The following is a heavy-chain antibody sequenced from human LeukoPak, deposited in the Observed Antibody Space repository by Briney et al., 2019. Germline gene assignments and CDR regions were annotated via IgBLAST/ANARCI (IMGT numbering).Heavy chain of an antibody. CDR1: GGSISSGSYY. V-gene: IGHV4-61*02. D-gene: IGHD3-22*01. J-gene: IGHJ4*02. CDR2: ICSSGST. Sequence: SETLSLTCTVSGGSISSGSYYWNWIRQPAGKGLEWIGCICSSGSTNYNPSLKSRVTISVDTSKNQFSLKLSSVTAADTAVYYCARSYDSSGYYYEGGAFDYWGQGTLVTVSS. CDR3: ARSYDSSGYYYEGGAFDY.